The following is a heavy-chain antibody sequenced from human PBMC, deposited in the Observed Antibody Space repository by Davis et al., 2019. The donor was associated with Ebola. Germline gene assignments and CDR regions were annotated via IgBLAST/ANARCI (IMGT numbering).Heavy chain of an antibody. V-gene: IGHV1-46*01. CDR1: GYTFTSYY. Sequence: ASVKVSCKASGYTFTSYYMHWVRQAPGQGLEWMGIINPSGGSTSYAQKFQGRVTMIDDTSTDTAYMELSSLRSEDTAVYYCTIGGTTGGFDYWGQGTLVTVSS. CDR2: INPSGGST. J-gene: IGHJ4*02. D-gene: IGHD1-14*01. CDR3: TIGGTTGGFDY.